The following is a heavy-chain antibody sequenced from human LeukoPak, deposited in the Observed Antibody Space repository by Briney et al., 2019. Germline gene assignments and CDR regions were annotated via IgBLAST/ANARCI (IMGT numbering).Heavy chain of an antibody. D-gene: IGHD3-22*01. CDR1: GYSFTSYW. J-gene: IGHJ4*02. CDR3: ATHTYYYDSSGYYTFDY. Sequence: GESLQISCQGSGYSFTSYWIGWVRQMPGKGLEWMGIIYPGDSDTRYSPSFQGQVTISADKSISTAYLQWSSLKASDTAMYYCATHTYYYDSSGYYTFDYWGQGALVTVSS. CDR2: IYPGDSDT. V-gene: IGHV5-51*01.